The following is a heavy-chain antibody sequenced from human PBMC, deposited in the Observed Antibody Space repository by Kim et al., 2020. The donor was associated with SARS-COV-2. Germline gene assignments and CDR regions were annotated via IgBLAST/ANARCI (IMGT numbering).Heavy chain of an antibody. V-gene: IGHV1-24*01. D-gene: IGHD3-22*01. CDR3: ATSLVVIPCFDY. J-gene: IGHJ4*02. Sequence: IYAQKFQGRVTMTEDTSTDTAYMELSSLRSEDTAVYYCATSLVVIPCFDYWGQGTLVTVSS.